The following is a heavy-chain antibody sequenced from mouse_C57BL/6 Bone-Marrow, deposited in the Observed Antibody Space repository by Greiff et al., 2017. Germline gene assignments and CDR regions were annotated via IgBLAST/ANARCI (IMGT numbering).Heavy chain of an antibody. Sequence: VQLQQSGTVLARPGASVKMSCKTSGYTFTSYWMHWVKQRPGQGLEWIGAIYPGNSDTSYNQKFKGKATLTAVTSASTAYRELSSLTNEDSAVYYCARYYGSSLAYWGQGTLVTVSA. D-gene: IGHD1-1*01. V-gene: IGHV1-5*01. CDR2: IYPGNSDT. CDR1: GYTFTSYW. J-gene: IGHJ3*01. CDR3: ARYYGSSLAY.